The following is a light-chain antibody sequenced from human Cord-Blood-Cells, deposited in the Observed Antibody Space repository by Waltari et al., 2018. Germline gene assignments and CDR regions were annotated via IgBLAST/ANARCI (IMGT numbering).Light chain of an antibody. CDR3: QQYYSTPLT. CDR1: QSVSYSSNNKNY. CDR2: WAS. J-gene: IGKJ4*01. V-gene: IGKV4-1*01. Sequence: DIVMTQSPDSLAVSLGERATINCKSSQSVSYSSNNKNYLAWYPKKPGQPPKLLIYWASTRESGVPDRFSGSGSGTDFTLTISSLQAEDVAVYYCQQYYSTPLTFGGGTKVEIK.